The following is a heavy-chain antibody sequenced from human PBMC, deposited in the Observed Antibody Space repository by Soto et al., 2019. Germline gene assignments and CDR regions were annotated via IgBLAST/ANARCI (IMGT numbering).Heavy chain of an antibody. CDR1: GFSVTTNY. J-gene: IGHJ5*02. CDR2: IYTNGGT. CDR3: ERAEVDMPTP. V-gene: IGHV3-66*01. D-gene: IGHD2-15*01. Sequence: PGGSLRLSCAASGFSVTTNYMIWVRQAPGKGLEWVSVIYTNGGTKYADSVKGRFTISRDNSMNTVYLQMNSLRVEDTAVYYYERAEVDMPTPWGQGTLVTVSS.